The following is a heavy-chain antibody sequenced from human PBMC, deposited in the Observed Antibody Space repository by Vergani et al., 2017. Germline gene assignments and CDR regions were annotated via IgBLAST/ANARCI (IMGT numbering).Heavy chain of an antibody. CDR2: ISSDGGST. D-gene: IGHD3-22*01. Sequence: EVQLLESGGGLVQPGGSLRLSCAASGFTFSTSAITWVRQAPGQGLEWVSTISSDGGSTYYADSVKGRFTISRVNSKNTLSLQMNSLTAEDTAIYYCAGPQGTSAYYYGGFDYWGQGILVTVSS. V-gene: IGHV3-23*01. J-gene: IGHJ4*02. CDR1: GFTFSTSA. CDR3: AGPQGTSAYYYGGFDY.